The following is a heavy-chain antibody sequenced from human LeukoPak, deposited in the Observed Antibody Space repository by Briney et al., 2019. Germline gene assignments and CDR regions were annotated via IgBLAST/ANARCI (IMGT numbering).Heavy chain of an antibody. D-gene: IGHD3-22*01. J-gene: IGHJ6*02. CDR1: GGSISSYY. CDR2: NYYSGST. CDR3: ARVRGYYDTPYYYGMDV. Sequence: SETLSLTCTVSGGSISSYYWSWIRQPPGKGLEWIGYNYYSGSTNYNPSLKSRVTISVDTSKNQFSLKLSSVTAADTAVYYCARVRGYYDTPYYYGMDVWGQGTTVTVSS. V-gene: IGHV4-59*01.